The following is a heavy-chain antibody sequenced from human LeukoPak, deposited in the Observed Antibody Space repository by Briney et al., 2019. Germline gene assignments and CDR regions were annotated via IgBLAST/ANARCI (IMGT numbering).Heavy chain of an antibody. J-gene: IGHJ4*02. CDR1: GYSFTSYW. CDR2: IYPGDSDT. V-gene: IGHV5-51*01. Sequence: GESLKISCKGSGYSFTSYWIGWVRQMPGKGLGWMGIIYPGDSDTRYSPSFQGQVTISADKSISTAYLQWSSLKASDTAMYYCARLVVDTAMVQTHYFDYWGQGTLVTVSS. D-gene: IGHD5-18*01. CDR3: ARLVVDTAMVQTHYFDY.